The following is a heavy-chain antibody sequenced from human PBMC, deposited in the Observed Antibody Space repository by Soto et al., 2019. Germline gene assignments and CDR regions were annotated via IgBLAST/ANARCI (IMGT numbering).Heavy chain of an antibody. CDR1: GFTFSSYA. J-gene: IGHJ4*02. D-gene: IGHD6-19*01. V-gene: IGHV3-23*01. CDR2: ISGSGGST. Sequence: EVQLLESGGGLVQPGGSLRLSCAASGFTFSSYAMSWVRQAPGKGLEWVSAISGSGGSTYYADSVKGRFTISRDNSKNRLYLQMNSLRAEDTAVYYCAIHQHSSGWYYFDYWGQGTLVTVSS. CDR3: AIHQHSSGWYYFDY.